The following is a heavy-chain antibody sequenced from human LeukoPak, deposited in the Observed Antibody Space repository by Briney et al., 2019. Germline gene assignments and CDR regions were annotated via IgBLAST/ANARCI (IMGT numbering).Heavy chain of an antibody. CDR2: INSDGSSI. D-gene: IGHD5-12*01. CDR3: AREGRISGYDFDC. CDR1: GFTFSSYW. Sequence: GGSLRLSCAASGFTFSSYWMHWVRQAPGKGLVWVSRINSDGSSITYADSVKGRFTISRDNAKNTLYLQMNSLRVEDTAVYYCAREGRISGYDFDCWGQGTLVTVSS. J-gene: IGHJ4*02. V-gene: IGHV3-74*03.